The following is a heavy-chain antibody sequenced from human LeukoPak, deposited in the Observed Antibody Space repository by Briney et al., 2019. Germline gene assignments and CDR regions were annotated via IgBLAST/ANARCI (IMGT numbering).Heavy chain of an antibody. CDR1: GFTFSSYA. Sequence: GGSLRLSCAASGFTFSSYAMSWVRQAPGKGLEWVSAISGSGGSTYYADSVKGRFTISRDNSKSTLYLQMNSLRAEDTAVYYCAKGSGPLQYYFDYWGQGTLVTVSS. CDR3: AKGSGPLQYYFDY. D-gene: IGHD2-15*01. CDR2: ISGSGGST. V-gene: IGHV3-23*01. J-gene: IGHJ4*02.